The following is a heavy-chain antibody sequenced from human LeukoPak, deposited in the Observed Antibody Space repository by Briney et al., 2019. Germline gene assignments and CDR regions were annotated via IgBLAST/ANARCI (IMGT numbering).Heavy chain of an antibody. V-gene: IGHV4-34*01. Sequence: PSETLSLTCAVYGGSFSGYYWSWIRQPPGKGLEWIGEINHSGSTNYNPSLKSRVTISVDTSKNQFSLKLSSVTAADTAVCYCARGRGGTVVVWGQGTLVTVSS. CDR3: ARGRGGTVVV. CDR2: INHSGST. D-gene: IGHD2-15*01. CDR1: GGSFSGYY. J-gene: IGHJ4*02.